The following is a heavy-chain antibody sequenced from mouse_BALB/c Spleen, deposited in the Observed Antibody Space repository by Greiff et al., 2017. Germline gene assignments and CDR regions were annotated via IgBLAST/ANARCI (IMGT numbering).Heavy chain of an antibody. CDR1: GFTFSSYT. V-gene: IGHV5-6-4*01. D-gene: IGHD2-10*02. CDR3: TRGAYGNYDAMDY. Sequence: EVQGVESGGGLVKPGGSLKLSCAASGFTFSSYTMSWVRQTPEKRLEWVATISSGGSYTYYPDSVKGRFTISRDNAKNTLYLQMSSLKSEDTAMYYCTRGAYGNYDAMDYWGQGTSVTVSS. CDR2: ISSGGSYT. J-gene: IGHJ4*01.